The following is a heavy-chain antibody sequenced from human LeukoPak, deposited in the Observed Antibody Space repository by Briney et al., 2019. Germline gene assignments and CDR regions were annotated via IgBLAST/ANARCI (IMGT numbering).Heavy chain of an antibody. V-gene: IGHV4-39*01. D-gene: IGHD2-2*01. CDR2: IYYSGST. Sequence: PSQTLSLTCTVSGGSISSGGYYWGWIRQPPGKGLEWIGSIYYSGSTYYNPSLKSRVTISVDASKNQFSLKLSSVTAADTAVYYCARGGDEVVVPAATDAFDIWGQGTMVTVSS. CDR1: GGSISSGGYY. J-gene: IGHJ3*02. CDR3: ARGGDEVVVPAATDAFDI.